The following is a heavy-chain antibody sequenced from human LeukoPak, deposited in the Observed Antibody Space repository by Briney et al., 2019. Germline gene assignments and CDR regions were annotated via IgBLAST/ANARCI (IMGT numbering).Heavy chain of an antibody. V-gene: IGHV1-18*04. CDR1: GYTFTSYG. CDR3: ARDQYDHVWGSYRPYFDY. Sequence: ASVKVSCTASGYTFTSYGISWVRQAPGQGLEWMGSISPYTGNTKYAERLQGRVIMTTDTSTRTAYMELRSLKSDDTAVFYCARDQYDHVWGSYRPYFDYWGQGILVSVSS. J-gene: IGHJ4*02. CDR2: ISPYTGNT. D-gene: IGHD3-16*02.